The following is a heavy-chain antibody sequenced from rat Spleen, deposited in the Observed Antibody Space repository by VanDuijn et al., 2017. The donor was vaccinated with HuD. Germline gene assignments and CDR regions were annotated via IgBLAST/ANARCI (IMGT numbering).Heavy chain of an antibody. V-gene: IGHV5-46*01. J-gene: IGHJ2*01. CDR1: GFTLSSFP. CDR2: ISIIAGAT. Sequence: EVQLVESGGGLMQPGGSMKLSCAASGFTLSSFPMAWVRQAPTKGLEWVATISIIAGATYYRDSVKGRFPISRDNAKSTLYLQMNSLRSEDTATYYCTRGRVYYGYTGFDYWGHGVMVTVSS. CDR3: TRGRVYYGYTGFDY. D-gene: IGHD1-9*01.